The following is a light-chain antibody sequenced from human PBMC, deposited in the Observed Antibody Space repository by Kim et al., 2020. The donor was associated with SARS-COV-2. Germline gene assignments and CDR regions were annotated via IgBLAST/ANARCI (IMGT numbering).Light chain of an antibody. CDR1: QSLVHSDGDNY. J-gene: IGKJ5*01. CDR3: TQATQFPIT. Sequence: DIVMTQTPLYSPVTLGQPASISCRSSQSLVHSDGDNYLSWLQQRPGQPPRPLIYKISNRFSGVPDSFSGSGAGTDFTLKISRVEAEYVGVYYCTQATQFPITFGQGTRLEI. CDR2: KIS. V-gene: IGKV2-24*01.